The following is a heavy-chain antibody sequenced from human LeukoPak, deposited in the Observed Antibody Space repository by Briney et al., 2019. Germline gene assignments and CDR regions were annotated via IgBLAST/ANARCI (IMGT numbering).Heavy chain of an antibody. CDR3: ARETGRDYGDYGGYYFDY. D-gene: IGHD4-17*01. J-gene: IGHJ4*02. CDR1: GGSISSGDYY. V-gene: IGHV4-30-4*01. CDR2: IYYSGST. Sequence: SETLSLTCTVSGGSISSGDYYWSWIRQPPGKGLEWIGYIYYSGSTYYNPSLKSRVTISVDTSKNQFSLKLSSVTAADTAVYYCARETGRDYGDYGGYYFDYSGQGTLVTVSS.